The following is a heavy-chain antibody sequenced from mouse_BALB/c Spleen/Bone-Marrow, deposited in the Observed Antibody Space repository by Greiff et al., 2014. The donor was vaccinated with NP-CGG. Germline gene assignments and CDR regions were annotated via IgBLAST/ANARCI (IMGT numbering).Heavy chain of an antibody. D-gene: IGHD2-14*01. CDR1: GYAFTNYL. Sequence: QVQLQQSGAGLVRPGTSVKVSCKASGYAFTNYLIEWVKQRPGHGLEWIGVINPGSGGSNYNEKFKGKATLTADKSPSTAYMQLSSLTSDDSAVYFCARDRLAWFAYWGQGTLVTVSA. CDR2: INPGSGGS. CDR3: ARDRLAWFAY. V-gene: IGHV1-54*01. J-gene: IGHJ3*01.